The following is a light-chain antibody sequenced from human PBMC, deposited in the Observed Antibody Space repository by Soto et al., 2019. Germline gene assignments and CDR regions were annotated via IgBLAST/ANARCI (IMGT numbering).Light chain of an antibody. V-gene: IGKV3-15*01. CDR3: QQNNEWPWT. Sequence: EIVLTQSPDTLSVSPGERATLSCRADQTVSSNLAWYQQIPGQAPRLLIYVASTRATGIPARFSGSGSGTDFTLTLSSLQSEDFAIYFCQQNNEWPWTFGQGTKVEIK. CDR1: QTVSSN. CDR2: VAS. J-gene: IGKJ1*01.